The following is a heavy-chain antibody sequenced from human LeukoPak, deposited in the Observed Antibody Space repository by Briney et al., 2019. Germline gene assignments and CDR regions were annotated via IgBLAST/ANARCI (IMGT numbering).Heavy chain of an antibody. D-gene: IGHD3-22*01. Sequence: RGSLRHSCAASGFTSSSYEMNWVRPAPGKGLEWLSYISSSGSAIYYANSVKGRFTISRDNAKNTLYLQMSSLRAEDTAVYYCAKGGYFYDSSDAYWGQGTLVTVSS. CDR2: ISSSGSAI. CDR3: AKGGYFYDSSDAY. CDR1: GFTSSSYE. J-gene: IGHJ4*02. V-gene: IGHV3-48*03.